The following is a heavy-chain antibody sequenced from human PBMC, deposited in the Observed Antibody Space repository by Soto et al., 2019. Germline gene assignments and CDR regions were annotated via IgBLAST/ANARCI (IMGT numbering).Heavy chain of an antibody. CDR3: ARFTPDLLHSHLWSGYYLSYFDY. D-gene: IGHD3-3*01. Sequence: QLQLRESGPGLVKPSETLSLTCSVSGGSISSSTYYWAWIRPPPGKGLGWIATIHYGGRTYYNPSLKNRVTLSLGTSYHDFSLILTSVNASDTAIYYCARFTPDLLHSHLWSGYYLSYFDYWGQGTLVIFSA. CDR2: IHYGGRT. V-gene: IGHV4-39*02. CDR1: GGSISSSTYY. J-gene: IGHJ4*02.